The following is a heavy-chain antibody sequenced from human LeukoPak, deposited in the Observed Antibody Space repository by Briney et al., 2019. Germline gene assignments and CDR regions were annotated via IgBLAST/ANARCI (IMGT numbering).Heavy chain of an antibody. D-gene: IGHD5-18*01. CDR3: ARARHSYGSYYFDY. CDR1: GYTFTGYY. Sequence: ASVKVSCKASGYTFTGYYMHWVRQAPGQGLEWMGWINPNSGGTNYAQKFQGRVTMTRDTSISTAYMELSRLRSDDTAVYYCARARHSYGSYYFDYWGQGTLVTVPS. J-gene: IGHJ4*02. V-gene: IGHV1-2*02. CDR2: INPNSGGT.